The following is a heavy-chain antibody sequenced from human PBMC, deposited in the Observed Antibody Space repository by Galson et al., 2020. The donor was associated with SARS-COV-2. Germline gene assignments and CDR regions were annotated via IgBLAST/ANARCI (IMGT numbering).Heavy chain of an antibody. D-gene: IGHD2-21*01. CDR3: ARVGHIVGDPEIYYYYYMDV. J-gene: IGHJ6*03. CDR1: GFTFSSYG. V-gene: IGHV3-33*01. CDR2: IWYDGSNK. Sequence: GGSLRLSCAASGFTFSSYGMHWVRQAPGKGLEWVAVIWYDGSNKYYADSVKGRFTISRDNSKNTLYLQMNSLRAEDTAVYYCARVGHIVGDPEIYYYYYMDVWGKGTTVTVSS.